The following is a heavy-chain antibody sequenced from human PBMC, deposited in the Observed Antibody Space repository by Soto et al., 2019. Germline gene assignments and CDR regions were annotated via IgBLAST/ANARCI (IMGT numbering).Heavy chain of an antibody. Sequence: EVQLLESGGGFVPPGGSLRLSCAVSGFTFSSYAMSWVRQAPGKGLEWISYISGSGGRTYYAGSVKGRFTISRDNSKNTVYLQMNSLRVEDTAVYYCAKANSFSCSGTTCYAFYFDYWGQGTLVTVSS. V-gene: IGHV3-23*01. D-gene: IGHD2-2*01. CDR2: ISGSGGRT. CDR3: AKANSFSCSGTTCYAFYFDY. J-gene: IGHJ4*02. CDR1: GFTFSSYA.